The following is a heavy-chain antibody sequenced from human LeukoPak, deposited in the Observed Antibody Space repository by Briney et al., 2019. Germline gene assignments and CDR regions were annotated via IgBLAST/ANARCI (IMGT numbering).Heavy chain of an antibody. CDR2: IIPIFGTA. D-gene: IGHD5-24*01. CDR3: ARTSVEMATIYYFDY. CDR1: GGTFSSYA. V-gene: IGHV1-69*13. J-gene: IGHJ4*02. Sequence: SVTVSCTASGGTFSSYAISWVRQAPGQGLEWMGGIIPIFGTANYAQKFQGRVTITADESTSTAYMELSSLRSEDTAVYYCARTSVEMATIYYFDYWGQGTLVTVSS.